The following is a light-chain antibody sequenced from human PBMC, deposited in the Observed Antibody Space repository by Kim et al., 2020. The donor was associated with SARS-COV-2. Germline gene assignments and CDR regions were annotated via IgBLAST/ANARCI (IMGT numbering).Light chain of an antibody. J-gene: IGKJ1*01. V-gene: IGKV3-15*01. CDR2: GAS. CDR3: QQYKNWWT. CDR1: QGVSID. Sequence: SVSPGGRAPLSRRAGQGVSIDLAWYQQKPGQAPRLLIYGASTRATGIPARFSGSGSETEFTFTISSLQSEDFAVYYCQQYKNWWTFGQGTKVDIK.